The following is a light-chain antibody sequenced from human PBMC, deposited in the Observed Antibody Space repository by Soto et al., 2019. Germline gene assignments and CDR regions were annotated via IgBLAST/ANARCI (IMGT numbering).Light chain of an antibody. CDR3: QQYNSYSPA. Sequence: DIQMTQSPSILSASVGDRVTITCRASQSISSWLAWYQQKPGKAPKLLIYDASSLESGVPSRFSGSGSGTEFTLTISSLQPDDFATYYCQQYNSYSPAFGPGTKVDIK. J-gene: IGKJ3*01. V-gene: IGKV1-5*01. CDR1: QSISSW. CDR2: DAS.